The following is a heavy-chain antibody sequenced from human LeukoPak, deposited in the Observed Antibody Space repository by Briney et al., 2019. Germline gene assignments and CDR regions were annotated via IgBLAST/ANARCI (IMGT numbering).Heavy chain of an antibody. CDR2: IYYSGST. J-gene: IGHJ4*02. D-gene: IGHD3-16*01. CDR1: GGSISSGGYY. Sequence: PSQTLSLTCTVSGGSISSGGYYWSWIRQLPGKGLEWIGFIYYSGSTNYNPSLKSRVTISVDTSKNQFSLKLSSVTAADTAVYYCARRAYDYYFDYWGQGTLVTVSS. CDR3: ARRAYDYYFDY. V-gene: IGHV4-31*03.